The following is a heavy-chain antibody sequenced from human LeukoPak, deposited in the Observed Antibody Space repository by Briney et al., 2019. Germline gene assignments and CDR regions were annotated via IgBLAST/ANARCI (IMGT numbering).Heavy chain of an antibody. CDR2: IWSDGSNQ. Sequence: GGSLRLSCAASGFTFSTHVMYWVRQAPGKGLEWVSLIWSDGSNQNYADSMKGRFTTSRDNSKNTLYLQMNSLRVEDTAVYYCARDWAGDSSILWGQGTLVTVSS. V-gene: IGHV3-33*07. J-gene: IGHJ4*02. CDR3: ARDWAGDSSIL. D-gene: IGHD3-22*01. CDR1: GFTFSTHV.